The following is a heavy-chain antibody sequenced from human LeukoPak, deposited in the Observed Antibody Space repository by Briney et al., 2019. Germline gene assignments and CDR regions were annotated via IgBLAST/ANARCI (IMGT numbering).Heavy chain of an antibody. D-gene: IGHD6-13*01. CDR3: ARDIGIAAAGTGDWFDP. Sequence: SVKVSCKASGGTFSSYATSWVRQAPGQGLEWMGGIIPIFGTANYAQKFQGRVTITADESTSTAYMELSSLRSEDTAVYYCARDIGIAAAGTGDWFDPWGQGTLVTVSS. J-gene: IGHJ5*02. CDR2: IIPIFGTA. CDR1: GGTFSSYA. V-gene: IGHV1-69*13.